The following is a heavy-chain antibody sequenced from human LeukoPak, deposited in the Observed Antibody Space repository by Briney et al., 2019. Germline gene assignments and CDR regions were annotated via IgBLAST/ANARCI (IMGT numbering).Heavy chain of an antibody. D-gene: IGHD3-10*01. Sequence: GGSLRLSCAASGFTFSNYGMHWVRQAPGKGLEWVAFIRYDGSNKYYADSVKGRFTISRDNSKNTLYLQMNSLRAEDTAVYYCAKDQDYNSYHYYMDVWGKGTPVTVSS. CDR1: GFTFSNYG. J-gene: IGHJ6*03. CDR3: AKDQDYNSYHYYMDV. V-gene: IGHV3-30*02. CDR2: IRYDGSNK.